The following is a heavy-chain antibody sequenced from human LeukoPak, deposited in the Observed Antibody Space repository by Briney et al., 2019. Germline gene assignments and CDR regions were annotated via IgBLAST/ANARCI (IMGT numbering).Heavy chain of an antibody. D-gene: IGHD1-26*01. V-gene: IGHV3-30*04. CDR3: ARDPYSGSYGNYYYYFMDV. CDR1: GFSFSSYA. J-gene: IGHJ6*03. CDR2: ISYDASII. Sequence: GGSLRLSCAASGFSFSSYAMHWFRQAPGKGLEWMALISYDASIIYYADSVRGRFTISRDNSKDKLYLQMNSLRAEDTAVYYCARDPYSGSYGNYYYYFMDVWGKGTTVTISS.